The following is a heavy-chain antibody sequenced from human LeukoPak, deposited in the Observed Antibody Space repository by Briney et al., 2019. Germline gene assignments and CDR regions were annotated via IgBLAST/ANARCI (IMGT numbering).Heavy chain of an antibody. D-gene: IGHD3-3*01. CDR2: ISSSSSYI. Sequence: GGSLRLSCAASGFTFSSYSMNWVRQARGKGLEWVSSISSSSSYIYYADSVKGRFTISKDNAKNSLYLQMNSLRAEDTAVYYCARDPRFDDFWSGYCDYWGQGTLVTVSS. CDR3: ARDPRFDDFWSGYCDY. V-gene: IGHV3-21*01. J-gene: IGHJ4*02. CDR1: GFTFSSYS.